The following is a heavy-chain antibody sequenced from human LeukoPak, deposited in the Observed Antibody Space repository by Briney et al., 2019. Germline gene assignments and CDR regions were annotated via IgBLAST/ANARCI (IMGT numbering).Heavy chain of an antibody. D-gene: IGHD1-26*01. CDR3: AREVGATRLFDY. Sequence: GGSLRLSCAASGFTFDDYTMHWVRQAPGKGLEWVSGISWNSGSIGYADSVKGRFTISRDNAKNSLYLQMNSLRAEDTAVYYCAREVGATRLFDYWGQGTLVTVSS. J-gene: IGHJ4*02. CDR2: ISWNSGSI. V-gene: IGHV3-9*01. CDR1: GFTFDDYT.